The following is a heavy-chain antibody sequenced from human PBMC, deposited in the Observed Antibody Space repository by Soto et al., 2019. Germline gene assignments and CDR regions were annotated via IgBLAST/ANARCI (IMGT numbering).Heavy chain of an antibody. CDR2: IYGGGST. D-gene: IGHD3-22*01. Sequence: EVQLVESGGGLIQPGGSLRLSCAASGFTVSSNYMSWVRQAPGKGLEWVSVIYGGGSTYYADSVKGRFTISRDNSKNTLYLQMNSLRAEDTAVYYCARNYYDSGGGFDYWGQGTLVTVSS. J-gene: IGHJ4*02. CDR3: ARNYYDSGGGFDY. CDR1: GFTVSSNY. V-gene: IGHV3-53*01.